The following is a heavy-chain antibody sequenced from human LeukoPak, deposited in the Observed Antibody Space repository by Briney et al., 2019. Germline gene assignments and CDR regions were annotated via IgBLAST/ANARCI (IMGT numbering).Heavy chain of an antibody. V-gene: IGHV1-2*02. CDR1: RYIFTGYY. CDR2: INPNSGGT. D-gene: IGHD7-27*01. Sequence: ASVKVSCKASRYIFTGYYMHWVRQAPGQGLEWMGWINPNSGGTNYAQKFQGRVTMPRDTSISTAYMELSRLRSDDTAVHYCARADKLGPTDYWGQGTLVTVSS. CDR3: ARADKLGPTDY. J-gene: IGHJ4*02.